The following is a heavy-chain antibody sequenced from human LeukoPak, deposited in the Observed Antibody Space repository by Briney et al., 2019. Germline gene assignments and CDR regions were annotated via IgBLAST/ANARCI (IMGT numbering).Heavy chain of an antibody. CDR1: GFTFSSYA. CDR2: ISGSGGST. Sequence: GGSLRLSCAASGFTFSSYAMSGVRQAPGRGREWVSAISGSGGSTYYADSVKGRFTISRDNSKNTLYLQMNSLRAEDTAVYYCAKIDIVVVPAARYFDYWGQGTLVTVSS. D-gene: IGHD2-2*01. V-gene: IGHV3-23*01. J-gene: IGHJ4*02. CDR3: AKIDIVVVPAARYFDY.